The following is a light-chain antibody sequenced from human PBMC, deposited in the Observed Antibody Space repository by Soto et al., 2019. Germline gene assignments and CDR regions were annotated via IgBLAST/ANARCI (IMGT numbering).Light chain of an antibody. CDR2: DAS. Sequence: EIVLTQSPAILSLSPGERATLSCGASQSVVGNYIAWYQQKPGLAPRLLIYDASSRATGIPDRFSGSGSGTDFSLTITRLEPEDFAVYYCQQYGSSPPMYTFGQGTKLEIK. CDR3: QQYGSSPPMYT. V-gene: IGKV3D-20*01. J-gene: IGKJ2*01. CDR1: QSVVGNY.